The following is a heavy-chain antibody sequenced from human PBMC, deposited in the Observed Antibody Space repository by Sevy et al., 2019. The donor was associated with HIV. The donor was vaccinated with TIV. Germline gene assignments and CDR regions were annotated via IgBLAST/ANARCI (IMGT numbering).Heavy chain of an antibody. V-gene: IGHV3-23*01. CDR2: LSFGCGKI. J-gene: IGHJ4*02. Sequence: GGSLRLSCAASGFAFYDYSMSWIRQAPGKGLEWVATLSFGCGKINYADSVKGRFTISRDNSKNSFYLQMDNLRFEDTALYYCAGEGCTRPHDYWGQGTRVTVSS. CDR1: GFAFYDYS. D-gene: IGHD2-8*01. CDR3: AGEGCTRPHDY.